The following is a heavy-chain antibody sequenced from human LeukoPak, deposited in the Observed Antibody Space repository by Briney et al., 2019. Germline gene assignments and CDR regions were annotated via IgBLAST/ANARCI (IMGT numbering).Heavy chain of an antibody. CDR3: ARDPGIAAAGII. V-gene: IGHV4-59*01. CDR1: GGSISNYY. J-gene: IGHJ4*02. D-gene: IGHD6-13*01. Sequence: SETLSLTCTVSGGSISNYYWSWIRQPPGKGLEWIGYFSNSGSTDYNPSLKSRVTISVDTSKNQFSLKLSSVTAADTAVYYCARDPGIAAAGIIWGQGTLVTVSS. CDR2: FSNSGST.